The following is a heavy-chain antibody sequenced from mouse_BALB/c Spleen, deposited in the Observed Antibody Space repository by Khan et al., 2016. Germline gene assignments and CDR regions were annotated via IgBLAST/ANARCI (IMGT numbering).Heavy chain of an antibody. CDR3: ARARYGNTWFAY. CDR1: GYSITSDYA. CDR2: ISYSGST. V-gene: IGHV3-2*02. J-gene: IGHJ3*01. Sequence: EVQLVESGPGLVKPSQSLSLTCTVTGYSITSDYAWNWIRQFPGNKLEWMGYISYSGSTSYNPSLKSRISITRDTSKNQFFLQLNSVTTEDTATYYGARARYGNTWFAYWGQGTLVTVSA. D-gene: IGHD2-1*01.